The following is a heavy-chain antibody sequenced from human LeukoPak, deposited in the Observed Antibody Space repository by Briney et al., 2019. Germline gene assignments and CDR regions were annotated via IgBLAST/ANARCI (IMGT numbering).Heavy chain of an antibody. Sequence: GGSLRLSCVVSGFIFNNYGMHWVRQAPGKGLDWVASIAYDGSNENYAESVRGRFTISRDNSKNTLYMELNSLSPEDTAVYYCARPSGSVTIFGVVDYFDYWGQGSLVTVSS. CDR2: IAYDGSNE. CDR3: ARPSGSVTIFGVVDYFDY. D-gene: IGHD3-3*01. J-gene: IGHJ4*02. V-gene: IGHV3-30*04. CDR1: GFIFNNYG.